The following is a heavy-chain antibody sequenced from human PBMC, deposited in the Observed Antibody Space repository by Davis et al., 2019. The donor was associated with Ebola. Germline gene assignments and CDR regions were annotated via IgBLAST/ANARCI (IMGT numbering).Heavy chain of an antibody. D-gene: IGHD5-18*01. J-gene: IGHJ4*02. V-gene: IGHV3-21*04. CDR1: GFTFSSYS. CDR2: ISSSSSYI. Sequence: GESLKISCAASGFTFSSYSMNWVRQAPGKGLEWVSSISSSSSYIYYADSVKGRFTISRDNSKNTLYLQMNSLRAEDTAVYYCEKATTAGYSYGQYFDYWGQGTLVTVSS. CDR3: EKATTAGYSYGQYFDY.